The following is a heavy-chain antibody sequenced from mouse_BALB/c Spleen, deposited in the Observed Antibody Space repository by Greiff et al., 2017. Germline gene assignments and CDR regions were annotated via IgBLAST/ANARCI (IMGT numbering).Heavy chain of an antibody. D-gene: IGHD2-4*01. CDR2: ILPGSGST. CDR1: GYTFSSYW. J-gene: IGHJ4*01. Sequence: VKLQESGAELMKPGASVKISCKATGYTFSSYWIEWVKQRPGHGLEWIGEILPGSGSTNYNEKFKGKATFTADTSSNTAYMQLSSLTSEDSAVYYCARGGYYDYDRNAMDYWGQGTSVTVSS. CDR3: ARGGYYDYDRNAMDY. V-gene: IGHV1-9*01.